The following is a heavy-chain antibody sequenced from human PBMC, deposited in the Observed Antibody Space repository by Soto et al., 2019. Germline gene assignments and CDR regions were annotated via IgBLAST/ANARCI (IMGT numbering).Heavy chain of an antibody. V-gene: IGHV3-43*01. CDR3: AKDRAAVTGAYYYYAMDV. CDR1: GFTFDDYT. D-gene: IGHD6-19*01. Sequence: EVQLVESGGVVVQPGGSLRLSCAASGFTFDDYTMHWVRQAPGKSLEWVSLISWDGGKTYYADSVKGRFTISRDNSKNSLHLQMNSLTTEDGASYYCAKDRAAVTGAYYYYAMDVWGQGTTVTVSS. CDR2: ISWDGGKT. J-gene: IGHJ6*02.